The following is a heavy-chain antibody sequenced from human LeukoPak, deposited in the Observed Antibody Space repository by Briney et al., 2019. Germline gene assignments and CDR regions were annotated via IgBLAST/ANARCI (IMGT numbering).Heavy chain of an antibody. D-gene: IGHD3-3*01. V-gene: IGHV4-34*01. CDR1: GGSFSGYY. Sequence: SETLSLTCAVYGGSFSGYYWSWIRQPPGKGLEWIGEINHSGSTNYNPSLKSRVTISVDTSKNQFSLKLSSVTAADTAVYYCARHVVEWLPNWFDPWGQGTLVTVSS. CDR2: INHSGST. CDR3: ARHVVEWLPNWFDP. J-gene: IGHJ5*02.